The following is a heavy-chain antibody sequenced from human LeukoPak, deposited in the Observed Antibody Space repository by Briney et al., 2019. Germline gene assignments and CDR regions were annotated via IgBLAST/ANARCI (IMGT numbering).Heavy chain of an antibody. J-gene: IGHJ4*02. CDR1: GFTFSDYY. CDR3: AGPVAGTIVFDY. V-gene: IGHV3-11*01. Sequence: GGSLRLSCAASGFTFSDYYMSWIRQALGKGLEWVSYISSSGSTIYYADSVKGRFTISRDNAKNSLYLQMNSLRAEDTAVYYCAGPVAGTIVFDYWGQGTLVTVSS. D-gene: IGHD6-19*01. CDR2: ISSSGSTI.